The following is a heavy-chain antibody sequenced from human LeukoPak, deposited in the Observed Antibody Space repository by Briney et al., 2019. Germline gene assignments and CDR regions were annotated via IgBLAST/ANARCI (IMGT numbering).Heavy chain of an antibody. CDR2: INPNSGGT. CDR3: ARELAARLGSDY. CDR1: GYTFTGYY. V-gene: IGHV1-2*06. Sequence: ASVKVSCKASGYTFTGYYMHWVRQAPGQGLEWMGRINPNSGGTNYAQKFQGRVTMTRETSISTAYMELSRLRSDDTAVYYCARELAARLGSDYWGQGTLVTVSS. J-gene: IGHJ4*02. D-gene: IGHD6-6*01.